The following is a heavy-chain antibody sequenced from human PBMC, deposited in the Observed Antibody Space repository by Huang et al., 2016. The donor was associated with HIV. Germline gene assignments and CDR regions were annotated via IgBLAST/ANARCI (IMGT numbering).Heavy chain of an antibody. CDR3: ARARGYLYDSTGYYSRYYFDT. V-gene: IGHV1-8*03. D-gene: IGHD3-22*01. J-gene: IGHJ4*02. CDR2: MNPNSGNT. Sequence: QVQLVQSGAEVKKPGASVKVSCKASGFTFSNYDFNWVRQASGQGLEWMGWMNPNSGNTGYAQKFQGRVTITRNTSITTAYMELRSLRSEDTAVYYCARARGYLYDSTGYYSRYYFDTWGQGTLVTVSS. CDR1: GFTFSNYD.